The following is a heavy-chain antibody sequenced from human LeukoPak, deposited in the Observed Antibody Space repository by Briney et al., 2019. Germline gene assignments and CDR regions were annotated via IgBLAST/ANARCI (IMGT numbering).Heavy chain of an antibody. Sequence: PGRSLRLSCAASGFTFSSYFMHWVRQAPGKGLEWVAVISSDGSNTHYADSVKGRFTISRDSSKNTLYLQMNSQRAEDTALYYCARDGGYTFDYWGQGTPVTVSS. D-gene: IGHD6-13*01. CDR2: ISSDGSNT. V-gene: IGHV3-30-3*01. CDR1: GFTFSSYF. J-gene: IGHJ4*02. CDR3: ARDGGYTFDY.